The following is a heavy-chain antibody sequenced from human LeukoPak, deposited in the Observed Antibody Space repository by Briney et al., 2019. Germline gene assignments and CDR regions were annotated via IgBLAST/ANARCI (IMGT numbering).Heavy chain of an antibody. D-gene: IGHD4-17*01. J-gene: IGHJ4*02. CDR2: ISSSSSTI. Sequence: GGSLRLSCAASGFTFSSYSMNWVRQAPGRGLEWVSYISSSSSTIYYADSVKGRFTISRDNAKNSLYLQMNSLRAEDTAVYYCARDRLHYGDYEKTFDYWGQGTLVTVSS. CDR3: ARDRLHYGDYEKTFDY. V-gene: IGHV3-48*01. CDR1: GFTFSSYS.